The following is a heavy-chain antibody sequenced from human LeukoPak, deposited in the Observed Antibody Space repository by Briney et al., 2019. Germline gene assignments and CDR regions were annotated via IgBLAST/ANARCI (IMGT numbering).Heavy chain of an antibody. D-gene: IGHD3-22*01. J-gene: IGHJ4*02. V-gene: IGHV3-48*01. Sequence: GGSLRLSCAASGFTFSKYTMNWVRQAPGKGLEWVSSISSSSSTMYYADSVKGRFTVSRDNAKNSLYLQMNSLRAEDTAVYYCVRDDDRPDNGLDYWGQGTLVTVSS. CDR3: VRDDDRPDNGLDY. CDR1: GFTFSKYT. CDR2: ISSSSSTM.